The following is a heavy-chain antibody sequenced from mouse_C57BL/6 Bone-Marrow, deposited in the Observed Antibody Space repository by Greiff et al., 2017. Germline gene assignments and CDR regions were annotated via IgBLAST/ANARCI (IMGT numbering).Heavy chain of an antibody. CDR3: ARAEGYKEGYYFDY. V-gene: IGHV1-18*01. Sequence: VQLQQSGPELVKPGASVKIPCKASGYTFTDYNMDWVKQSHGKSLEWIGDINPNNGGTIYNQKFKGKATLTVDKSSSTAYMELRSLTSENTEVYYGARAEGYKEGYYFDYWGQGTTLTVSA. D-gene: IGHD2-3*01. CDR1: GYTFTDYN. J-gene: IGHJ2*01. CDR2: INPNNGGT.